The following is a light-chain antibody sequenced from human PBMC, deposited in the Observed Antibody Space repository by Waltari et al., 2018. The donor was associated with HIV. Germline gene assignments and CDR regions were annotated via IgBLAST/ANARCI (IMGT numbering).Light chain of an antibody. CDR2: GAT. J-gene: IGKJ4*01. Sequence: EVVTTQSPAALSVFPGETVTLSCRASQSVNRDLAWYQQKPGQAPRLLIYGATTRATDIPARFSGSGSGTEFTLSISSLQSEDFAVYYCQHYTNWPLTFGGGTKVEIK. V-gene: IGKV3-15*01. CDR1: QSVNRD. CDR3: QHYTNWPLT.